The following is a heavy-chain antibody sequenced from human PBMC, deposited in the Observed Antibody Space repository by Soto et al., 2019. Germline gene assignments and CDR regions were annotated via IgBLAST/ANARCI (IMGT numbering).Heavy chain of an antibody. V-gene: IGHV1-69*01. CDR2: IIPIFGTA. CDR3: ARDGAGIVGATGLDY. J-gene: IGHJ4*02. Sequence: QVQLVQSGAEVKKPGSSVKVSCKASGGTFSSYAISWVRQAPGQWLEWMGGIIPIFGTANYAQKFQGRVTITADESTSTAYMELSSLRSEDTAVYYCARDGAGIVGATGLDYWRQGSLVTVSS. CDR1: GGTFSSYA. D-gene: IGHD1-26*01.